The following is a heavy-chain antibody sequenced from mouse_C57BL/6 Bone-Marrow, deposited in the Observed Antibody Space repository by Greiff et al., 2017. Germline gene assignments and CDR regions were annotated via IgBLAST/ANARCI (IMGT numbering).Heavy chain of an antibody. Sequence: EVQGVESGGGLVKPGGSLKLSCAASGFTFSSYALSWVRQTPEKRLEWVATISDGGSYTYYPDNVKGRFTISRDNAKNNLYLQMSPLKSEDTAMYYCARGSYDYDEEVDYWGQGTTRTVSS. D-gene: IGHD2-4*01. CDR2: ISDGGSYT. V-gene: IGHV5-4*01. J-gene: IGHJ2*01. CDR1: GFTFSSYA. CDR3: ARGSYDYDEEVDY.